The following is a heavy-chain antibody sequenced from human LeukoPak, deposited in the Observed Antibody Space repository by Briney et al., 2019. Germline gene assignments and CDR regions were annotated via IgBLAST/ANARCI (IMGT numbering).Heavy chain of an antibody. Sequence: ASVKVSCKASGGTFSSYAISWVRQAPGQGLEWMGGTIPIFGTANYAQKFQGRVTITTDESTSTAYMELSSLRSEDTAVYYCAREWTHYDSSGYKKNAFDIWGQGTMVTVSS. CDR3: AREWTHYDSSGYKKNAFDI. V-gene: IGHV1-69*05. CDR2: TIPIFGTA. J-gene: IGHJ3*02. D-gene: IGHD3-22*01. CDR1: GGTFSSYA.